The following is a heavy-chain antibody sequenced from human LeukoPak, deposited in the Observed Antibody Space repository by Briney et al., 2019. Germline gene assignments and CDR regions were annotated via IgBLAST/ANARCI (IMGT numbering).Heavy chain of an antibody. CDR1: GYTFTSYG. V-gene: IGHV1-18*01. J-gene: IGHJ4*02. CDR3: ARDESGAARGVFDY. CDR2: ISAYNGNT. D-gene: IGHD1-26*01. Sequence: GASVKVSCKASGYTFTSYGISWVRQAPGQGLEWMGWISAYNGNTSYAQKLQGRVTMTTDTSTSTAYMELRSLRSDDTAVYYCARDESGAARGVFDYWGQGTLVTVSS.